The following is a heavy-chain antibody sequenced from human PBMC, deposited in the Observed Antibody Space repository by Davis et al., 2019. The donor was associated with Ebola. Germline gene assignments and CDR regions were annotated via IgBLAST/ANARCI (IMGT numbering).Heavy chain of an antibody. V-gene: IGHV3-11*04. CDR3: ARLMGDDYDILPYGMDV. CDR2: ISSSGSTI. J-gene: IGHJ6*02. D-gene: IGHD3-9*01. Sequence: GGSLRLSCAASGFTFSDYYMSWIRQAPGKGLEWVSYISSSGSTIYYADSVKGRFTISRDNAKNSLYLQMNSLRDEDTAVYYCARLMGDDYDILPYGMDVWGQGTTVTVSS. CDR1: GFTFSDYY.